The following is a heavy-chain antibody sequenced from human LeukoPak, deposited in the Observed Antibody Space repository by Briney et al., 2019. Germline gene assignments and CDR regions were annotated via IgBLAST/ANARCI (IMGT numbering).Heavy chain of an antibody. CDR3: ARALVYDQPFGY. Sequence: ASVKVSCKASGYTFTGYYMHWVRQAPGQGLEWMGWINPNSGGTNYAQKFQGRVTMTRDTSISTAYMELSRLRSDDTAVYYCARALVYDQPFGYWGQGTLVTVSS. J-gene: IGHJ4*02. CDR1: GYTFTGYY. CDR2: INPNSGGT. D-gene: IGHD2-8*01. V-gene: IGHV1-2*02.